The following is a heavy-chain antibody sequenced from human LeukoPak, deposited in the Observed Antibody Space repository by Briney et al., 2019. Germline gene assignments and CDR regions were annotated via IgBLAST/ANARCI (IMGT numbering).Heavy chain of an antibody. CDR1: GGSISSGDYY. CDR2: IYYSGST. D-gene: IGHD2-2*01. J-gene: IGHJ4*02. Sequence: SETLSLTCTVSGGSISSGDYYWSWIRQPPGKGLEWLGYIYYSGSTYYNPSLKSRITISVDTSKNQFSLRLSSVTAADTAVYYCARRISTRRGETCSSTSCYFDYWGQGTLVTVSS. CDR3: ARRISTRRGETCSSTSCYFDY. V-gene: IGHV4-30-4*08.